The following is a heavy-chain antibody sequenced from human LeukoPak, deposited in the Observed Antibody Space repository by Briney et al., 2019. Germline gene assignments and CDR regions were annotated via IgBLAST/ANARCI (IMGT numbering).Heavy chain of an antibody. CDR3: AKDLAVAGTNAFDI. D-gene: IGHD6-19*01. J-gene: IGHJ3*02. V-gene: IGHV3-23*01. CDR1: GFTFSSYA. CDR2: ISGSGGST. Sequence: GGSLRLSCAASGFTFSSYAMSWVRQAPGKGLEWISAISGSGGSTYYADSVKGRFTISRDNSKNKLYLQMNSLRAEDTAVYYCAKDLAVAGTNAFDIWGQGTMVTVSS.